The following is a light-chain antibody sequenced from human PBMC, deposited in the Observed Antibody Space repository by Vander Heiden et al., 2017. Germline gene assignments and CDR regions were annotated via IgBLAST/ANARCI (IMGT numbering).Light chain of an antibody. CDR3: CSYAGSYTFV. CDR1: RSDVGAYDY. V-gene: IGLV2-11*01. J-gene: IGLJ1*01. Sequence: QSALTQPHSMSGSPGHSVTISCAGTRSDVGAYDYVSWYQQHPGGAPKLIIFDVNKRPSGVPNRFSGSKSGSTASLTISGLQAEDEADYYCCSYAGSYTFVFGIGTRVTVL. CDR2: DVN.